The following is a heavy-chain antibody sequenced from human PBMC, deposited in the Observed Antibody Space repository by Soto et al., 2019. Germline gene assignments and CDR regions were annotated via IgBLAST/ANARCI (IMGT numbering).Heavy chain of an antibody. CDR3: ARAFTMNAGQGY. J-gene: IGHJ4*02. D-gene: IGHD1-1*01. CDR2: IYDSGST. CDR1: GCSFISGGYY. Sequence: PXETRSLTCTVAGCSFISGGYYWSWIRQHPGKGREWIGYIYDSGSTYYNPSLKSRVTISVDTSKNQCYLKMSAVTSADTAVYYCARAFTMNAGQGYWGQGPLVTVSS. V-gene: IGHV4-31*02.